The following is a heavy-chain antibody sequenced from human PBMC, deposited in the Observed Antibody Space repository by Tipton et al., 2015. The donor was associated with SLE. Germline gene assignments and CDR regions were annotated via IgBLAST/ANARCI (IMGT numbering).Heavy chain of an antibody. CDR2: IYYSGST. CDR3: ASSNGYSSSWYGPYTWFDP. D-gene: IGHD6-13*01. CDR1: GGSISSSSYY. V-gene: IGHV4-39*07. Sequence: TLSLTCTVSGGSISSSSYYWGWIRQPPGKGLEWIGSIYYSGSTYYNPSLKSRVTISVDTSKNQFSLKLSSVTAADTAVYYCASSNGYSSSWYGPYTWFDPWGQGTLVTVSS. J-gene: IGHJ5*02.